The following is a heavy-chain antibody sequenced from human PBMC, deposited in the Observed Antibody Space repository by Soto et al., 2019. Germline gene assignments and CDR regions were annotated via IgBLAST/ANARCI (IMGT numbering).Heavy chain of an antibody. Sequence: QVQPQQWGAGVLKPSETLSLTCAIYGASFSPYHWSWIRQSPEKGLEWIGEVNLSGNTYYNPSFKTRVTMSVDASKNQFSLKMGSLTAADTAIYYCARSPTFYNYVWGNSTYWGQGALVTVSS. CDR1: GASFSPYH. J-gene: IGHJ4*02. V-gene: IGHV4-34*01. CDR3: ARSPTFYNYVWGNSTY. D-gene: IGHD3-16*01. CDR2: VNLSGNT.